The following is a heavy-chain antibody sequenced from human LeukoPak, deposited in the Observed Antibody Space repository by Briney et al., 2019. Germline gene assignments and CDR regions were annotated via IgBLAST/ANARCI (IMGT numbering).Heavy chain of an antibody. CDR3: ARPSSRYGPVDY. Sequence: GESLKIPCKGSGYSFTTYWIAWVRQMPGKGLEWMGVIYPGDSDTRYSPSFQGQVTISADKSTSTAYLQWSSLKASDTAMYYCARPSSRYGPVDYWGQGTLVTVSS. J-gene: IGHJ4*02. CDR1: GYSFTTYW. CDR2: IYPGDSDT. V-gene: IGHV5-51*01. D-gene: IGHD5-18*01.